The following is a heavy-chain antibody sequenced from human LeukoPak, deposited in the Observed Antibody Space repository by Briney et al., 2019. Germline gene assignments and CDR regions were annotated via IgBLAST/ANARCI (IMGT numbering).Heavy chain of an antibody. V-gene: IGHV1-18*01. D-gene: IGHD4-23*01. CDR3: ARAVDDYGGNSGDWFDP. J-gene: IGHJ5*02. CDR2: ISAYNGNT. Sequence: ASVKVSCTASGYTFTSYGISWVRQAPGQGLEWMGWISAYNGNTNYAQKLQGRVTMTTDTSTSTAYMELRSLRSDDTAVYYCARAVDDYGGNSGDWFDPWGQGILVTVSS. CDR1: GYTFTSYG.